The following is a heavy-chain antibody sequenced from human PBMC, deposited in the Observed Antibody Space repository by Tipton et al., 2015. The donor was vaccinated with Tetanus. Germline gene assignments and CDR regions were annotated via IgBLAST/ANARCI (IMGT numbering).Heavy chain of an antibody. CDR3: ARIRQVGKPGPFFDY. J-gene: IGHJ4*02. D-gene: IGHD7-27*01. CDR1: GGSISSSTYY. CDR2: IYYTGST. V-gene: IGHV4-39*07. Sequence: TLSLTCTVYGGSISSSTYYWGWLRQPPGKGLEWIATIYYTGSTYYNPSLRSRVTISVDTSKNQFSLKLSSVTAADTAVYYCARIRQVGKPGPFFDYWGQGTLVTVSS.